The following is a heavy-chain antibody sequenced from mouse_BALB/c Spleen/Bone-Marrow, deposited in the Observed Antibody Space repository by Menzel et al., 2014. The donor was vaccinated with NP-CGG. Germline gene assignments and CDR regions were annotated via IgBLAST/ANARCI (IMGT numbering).Heavy chain of an antibody. CDR2: IAPGSGGK. J-gene: IGHJ1*01. CDR3: TREDYRYGDWYFDV. V-gene: IGHV1S41*01. Sequence: DLVKPGASVKLSCKASGYTFSSYWINWIKQRPGQGLEWIGRIAPGSGGKYHNKMFAGKATLTVDTSSSTAYIQLTSLSSEDSAVYFCTREDYRYGDWYFDVWGAGTSVTVSS. CDR1: GYTFSSYW. D-gene: IGHD2-14*01.